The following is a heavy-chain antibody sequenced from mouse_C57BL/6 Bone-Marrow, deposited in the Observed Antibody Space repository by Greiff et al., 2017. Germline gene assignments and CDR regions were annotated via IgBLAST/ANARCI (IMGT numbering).Heavy chain of an antibody. J-gene: IGHJ3*01. V-gene: IGHV1-72*01. CDR1: GYTFTSYW. CDR2: IDPTSGGT. CDR3: AREKGEIYYYGSSPFAY. Sequence: QVQLQQPGAELVKPGASVKLSCKASGYTFTSYWMHWVKQRPGRGLEWIGRIDPTSGGTKYNEKFKSKATLTVDKSYSTAYMQLSSLTSEDSAVYYCAREKGEIYYYGSSPFAYWGQGTLVTVSA. D-gene: IGHD1-1*01.